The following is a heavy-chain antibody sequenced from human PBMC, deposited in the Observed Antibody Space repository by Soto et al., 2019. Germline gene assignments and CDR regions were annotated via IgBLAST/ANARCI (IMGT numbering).Heavy chain of an antibody. CDR3: ARDNRFGVGGTGAWFDP. D-gene: IGHD3-3*01. J-gene: IGHJ5*02. CDR1: GGSISGGGYY. Sequence: PSETLSLTCTVSGGSISGGGYYWSWIRQHPGKGLEWIGYIYYSGSTYYNPSLKSRVTISVDTSKNQFSLKLSSVTAADTAVYYCARDNRFGVGGTGAWFDPWGQGTLVTVSS. V-gene: IGHV4-31*03. CDR2: IYYSGST.